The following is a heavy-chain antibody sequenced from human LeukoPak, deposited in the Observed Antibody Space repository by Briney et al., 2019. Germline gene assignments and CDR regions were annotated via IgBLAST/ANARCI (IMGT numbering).Heavy chain of an antibody. D-gene: IGHD1-26*01. J-gene: IGHJ4*02. CDR1: GFTFSSYA. Sequence: GGSLRLSCAASGFTFSSYAMHWVHQAPGKGLEWVAVISYDGSNKYYADSVKGRFTISRDNSKNTLYLQMNSLRAEDTAVYYCLPGATTDVDYWGQGTLVTVSS. CDR3: LPGATTDVDY. CDR2: ISYDGSNK. V-gene: IGHV3-30-3*01.